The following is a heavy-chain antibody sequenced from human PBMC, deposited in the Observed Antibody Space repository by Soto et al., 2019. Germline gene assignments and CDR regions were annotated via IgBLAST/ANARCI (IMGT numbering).Heavy chain of an antibody. CDR1: GDSITNTYW. Sequence: QVQLQESGPGLVKPSGTLSLICAVSGDSITNTYWWSWVRQPPGKGLEWIGEVSHSGSTNYNPSLMGRLTISIDKSKNQFSLRLSSVTAADTAVYYCVREVPGVREVIRNWFDPWGQGTLVTVSS. J-gene: IGHJ5*02. CDR3: VREVPGVREVIRNWFDP. CDR2: VSHSGST. V-gene: IGHV4-4*02. D-gene: IGHD3-10*01.